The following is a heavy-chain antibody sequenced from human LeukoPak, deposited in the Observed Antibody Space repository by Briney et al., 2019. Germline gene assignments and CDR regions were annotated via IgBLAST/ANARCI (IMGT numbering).Heavy chain of an antibody. Sequence: SETLSLTCTVSGGSISSYYWSWIRQPAGKGLEWIGRIYTSGGTNYNPSLKSRVTMSVDTSKNQFSLKLNSVTAADTAVYYCASTTVTTYWYFDLWGRGTLVTVSS. CDR1: GGSISSYY. D-gene: IGHD4-17*01. V-gene: IGHV4-4*07. CDR2: IYTSGGT. J-gene: IGHJ2*01. CDR3: ASTTVTTYWYFDL.